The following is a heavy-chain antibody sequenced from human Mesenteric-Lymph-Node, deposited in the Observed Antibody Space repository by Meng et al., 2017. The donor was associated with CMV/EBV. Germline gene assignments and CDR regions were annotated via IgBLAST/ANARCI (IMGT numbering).Heavy chain of an antibody. J-gene: IGHJ4*02. D-gene: IGHD3-10*01. CDR3: ANDYGSGSYRFDY. Sequence: VSGGSVSNGLHSWIWFRQPPGRGLELLGYIFYTGSTSYNPSLKGRVTMSMDRSKNQFSLKLTSVTAADTAVYYCANDYGSGSYRFDYWGQGTLVTVSS. CDR1: GGSVSNGLHS. V-gene: IGHV4-30-2*01. CDR2: IFYTGST.